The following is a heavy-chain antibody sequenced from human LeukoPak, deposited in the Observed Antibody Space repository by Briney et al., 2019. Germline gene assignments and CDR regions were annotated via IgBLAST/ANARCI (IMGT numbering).Heavy chain of an antibody. Sequence: KSSETLSLTCTVSGGSISSSSYYWGWIRQPPGKGLEWIGSIYYSGSTYYNLSLKSRVTISVDTSKNQFSLKLSSVTAADTAVYYCAREDIVVVVAARPFDYWGQGTLVTVSS. CDR3: AREDIVVVVAARPFDY. J-gene: IGHJ4*02. V-gene: IGHV4-39*07. CDR2: IYYSGST. D-gene: IGHD2-15*01. CDR1: GGSISSSSYY.